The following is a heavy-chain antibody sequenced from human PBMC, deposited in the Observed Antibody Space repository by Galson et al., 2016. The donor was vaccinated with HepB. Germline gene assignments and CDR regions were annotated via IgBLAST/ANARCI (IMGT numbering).Heavy chain of an antibody. V-gene: IGHV3-21*01. D-gene: IGHD5-18*01. Sequence: SLRLSCAASGFTFSSYSMNWVRQAPGKGLEWVSSISSSSSYIYYADSVKGRFTISRDNSKNTLYLQMNSLRAEDTAVYYCARAFRYGCVTHYYGMDVWGEGTTVTVSS. J-gene: IGHJ6*04. CDR1: GFTFSSYS. CDR2: ISSSSSYI. CDR3: ARAFRYGCVTHYYGMDV.